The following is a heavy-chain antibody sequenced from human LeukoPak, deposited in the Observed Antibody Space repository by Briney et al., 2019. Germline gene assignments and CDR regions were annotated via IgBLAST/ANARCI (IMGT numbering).Heavy chain of an antibody. CDR3: AKERYGSGSGFIDY. J-gene: IGHJ4*02. Sequence: PGRSLRLSRAASGFTFSSYGMHWARQAPGKGLEWVSAISGSGGSTYYADSVKGRFTISRDNSKNTLYLQMNSLRAEDTAVYYCAKERYGSGSGFIDYWGQGTLVTVSS. V-gene: IGHV3-23*01. D-gene: IGHD3-10*01. CDR1: GFTFSSYG. CDR2: ISGSGGST.